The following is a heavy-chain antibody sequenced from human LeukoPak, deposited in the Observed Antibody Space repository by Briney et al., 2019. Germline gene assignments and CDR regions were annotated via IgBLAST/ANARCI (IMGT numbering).Heavy chain of an antibody. CDR3: AGSPNPYYFDF. V-gene: IGHV1-46*01. J-gene: IGHJ4*02. D-gene: IGHD6-19*01. CDR2: INPSGGST. Sequence: ASVKVSCKASGYTFTSYYMHWVRQAPGQGLEWMGIINPSGGSTSYAQKFQGRVTMTRDTSTSTVYMELSSLRSEDTAVYYRAGSPNPYYFDFWGQGSLVTVSS. CDR1: GYTFTSYY.